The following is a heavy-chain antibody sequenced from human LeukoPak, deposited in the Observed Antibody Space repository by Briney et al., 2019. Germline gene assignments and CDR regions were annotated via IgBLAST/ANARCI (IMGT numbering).Heavy chain of an antibody. V-gene: IGHV3-23*01. J-gene: IGHJ6*02. Sequence: GGSLRLSCAASGFTFSSYAMSWVRQAPGKGLEWVSAISGSGGSTYYADSVKGRFTISRDNAKNSLYLQMNSLRAEDTAVYYCARVGYYYGMDVWGQGTTVTVSS. CDR2: ISGSGGST. CDR1: GFTFSSYA. D-gene: IGHD6-13*01. CDR3: ARVGYYYGMDV.